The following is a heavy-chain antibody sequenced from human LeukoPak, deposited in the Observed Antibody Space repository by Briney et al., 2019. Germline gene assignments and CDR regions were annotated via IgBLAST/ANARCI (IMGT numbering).Heavy chain of an antibody. V-gene: IGHV4-59*08. CDR2: IYYSGST. CDR3: ARAPGTYDSSGYYLYYFDY. D-gene: IGHD3-22*01. Sequence: SETLSLTCTVSGVSISSYYWSWIRQPPGKGLEWIGYIYYSGSTNYNPSLKSRVTISVDTSKNQFSLKLSSVTAADTAVYYCARAPGTYDSSGYYLYYFDYWGQGTLVTVSS. J-gene: IGHJ4*02. CDR1: GVSISSYY.